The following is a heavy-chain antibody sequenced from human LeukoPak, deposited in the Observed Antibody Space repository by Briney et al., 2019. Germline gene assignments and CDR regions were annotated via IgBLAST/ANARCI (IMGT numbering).Heavy chain of an antibody. V-gene: IGHV4-61*02. Sequence: SQTLSLTCTVSGGSISSGNYYWSWIRQPAGKGLEWIGRIYTSGSTNYNPSLKSRVTISVDTSKNQFSLKLSSVTAADTAVYYCARAKVAAHYYYYYYMDVWGKGTTVTVSS. D-gene: IGHD2-15*01. CDR2: IYTSGST. CDR1: GGSISSGNYY. CDR3: ARAKVAAHYYYYYYMDV. J-gene: IGHJ6*03.